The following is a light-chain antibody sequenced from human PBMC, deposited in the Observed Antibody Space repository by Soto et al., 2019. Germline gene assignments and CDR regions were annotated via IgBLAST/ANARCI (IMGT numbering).Light chain of an antibody. J-gene: IGKJ5*01. V-gene: IGKV3-20*01. CDR1: QSVSSSY. Sequence: ELVLTQSPGTLSLSPGERATLSCRASQSVSSSYLAWYRQNPGQAPRLLIFGASNGATGIPARFSGSGSGTDFTLTISRLEPEDFAVYYCQQYGSSPITFGQGTRLEIK. CDR2: GAS. CDR3: QQYGSSPIT.